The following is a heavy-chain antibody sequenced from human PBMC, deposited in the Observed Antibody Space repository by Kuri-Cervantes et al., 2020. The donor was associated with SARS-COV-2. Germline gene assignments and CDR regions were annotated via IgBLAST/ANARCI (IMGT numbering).Heavy chain of an antibody. J-gene: IGHJ4*02. V-gene: IGHV1-2*04. CDR2: LNPNSGGT. D-gene: IGHD6-13*01. CDR3: ARAPRIGHQLVRRYYFDY. CDR1: GYSFTGYY. Sequence: ASVTVSCKASGYSFTGYYLLWVRQAPGQGLEWLGWLNPNSGGTNYAQKFQGWVAMTRDTSISTAYMELSSLRSEDTAVYYCARAPRIGHQLVRRYYFDYWGQGTLVTVSS.